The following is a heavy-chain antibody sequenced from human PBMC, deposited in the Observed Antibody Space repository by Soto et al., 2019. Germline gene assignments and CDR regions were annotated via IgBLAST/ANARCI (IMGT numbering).Heavy chain of an antibody. CDR2: ISYSGST. J-gene: IGHJ4*02. V-gene: IGHV4-30-2*03. D-gene: IGHD6-13*01. Sequence: SETLSLTCAVSGGSISSGDYSWSWIRQPPGKGLEWIGYISYSGSTHYSPSLKSRVTISVDTSKNQFSLKLSSVTAADTAVYYCARAGGIAAAGYYFDYWGQGTLVTVS. CDR3: ARAGGIAAAGYYFDY. CDR1: GGSISSGDYS.